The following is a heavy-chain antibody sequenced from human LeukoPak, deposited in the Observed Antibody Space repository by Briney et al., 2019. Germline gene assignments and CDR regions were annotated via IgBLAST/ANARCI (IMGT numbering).Heavy chain of an antibody. CDR1: GFTFSSYG. V-gene: IGHV3-30*18. CDR3: AKGGILQNYYYGMDV. D-gene: IGHD1-20*01. Sequence: GRSLRLSCAASGFTFSSYGMHWVRQAPGKGLEWVAVISYDGSNKYYADSVKGRFTISRDNSKNTLYLQMNSLRAEDTAVYYCAKGGILQNYYYGMDVWGQGTTVTVSS. CDR2: ISYDGSNK. J-gene: IGHJ6*02.